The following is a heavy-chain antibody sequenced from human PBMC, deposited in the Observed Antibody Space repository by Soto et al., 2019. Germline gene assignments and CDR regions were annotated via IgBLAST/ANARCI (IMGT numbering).Heavy chain of an antibody. D-gene: IGHD6-19*01. V-gene: IGHV1-18*01. CDR3: ARSVVNSSGPRGFDY. Sequence: ASVKVSCKASGYTFTSYVISWVRQAPGQGLEWMGWISAFNGNTNYAQKFQGWVTMTRDTSISTAYMELSRLRSDDTAVYYCARSVVNSSGPRGFDYWGQGTLVTVSS. CDR1: GYTFTSYV. CDR2: ISAFNGNT. J-gene: IGHJ4*02.